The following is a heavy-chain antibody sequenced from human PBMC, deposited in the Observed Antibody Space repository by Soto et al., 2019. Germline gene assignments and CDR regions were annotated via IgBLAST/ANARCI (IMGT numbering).Heavy chain of an antibody. CDR3: ARSLARYYDFWSGHGADDY. D-gene: IGHD3-3*01. Sequence: EVQLVESGGGLVQPGGSLRLSCAASGFTFSSYSMNWVRQAPGKGLEWVSYISSSSSTIYYADSVKGRFTISRDNAKNSLYLQMNSLRDEHTAVYYCARSLARYYDFWSGHGADDYWGQGTLVTVSS. CDR1: GFTFSSYS. CDR2: ISSSSSTI. J-gene: IGHJ4*02. V-gene: IGHV3-48*02.